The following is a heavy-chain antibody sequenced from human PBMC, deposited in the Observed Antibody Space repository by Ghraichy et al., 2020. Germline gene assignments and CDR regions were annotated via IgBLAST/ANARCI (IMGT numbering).Heavy chain of an antibody. CDR1: GYTFTSYG. D-gene: IGHD2-15*01. J-gene: IGHJ5*02. CDR3: ARRPLFNCSGGSCYLYNWFDR. Sequence: ASVKVSCKASGYTFTSYGISWVRQAPGQGLEWMGWISAYNGNTNYAQKLQGRVTMTTDTSTSTAYMELRSLRSDDTAVYYCARRPLFNCSGGSCYLYNWFDRWGEGTLVTVSS. V-gene: IGHV1-18*01. CDR2: ISAYNGNT.